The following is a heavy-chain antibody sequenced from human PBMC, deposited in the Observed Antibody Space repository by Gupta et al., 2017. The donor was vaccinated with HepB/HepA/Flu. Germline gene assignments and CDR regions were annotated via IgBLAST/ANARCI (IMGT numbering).Heavy chain of an antibody. D-gene: IGHD4-23*01. CDR1: GYTFTSYY. V-gene: IGHV1-46*01. CDR2: INPSGGST. CDR3: ARGGGNSLSYYYYYMDV. Sequence: QVQLVQSGAEVKKPGASVKVSCKASGYTFTSYYMHWVRQAPGQGLEWMGIINPSGGSTSYAQKFQGRVTMTRDTSTSTGYMELSSLRSEETAXYXCARGGGNSLSYYYYYMDVWGKGTTVTVSS. J-gene: IGHJ6*03.